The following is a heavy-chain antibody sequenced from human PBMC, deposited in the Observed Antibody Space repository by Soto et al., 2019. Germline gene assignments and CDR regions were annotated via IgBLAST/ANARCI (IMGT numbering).Heavy chain of an antibody. D-gene: IGHD6-19*01. CDR2: IYPGDSDT. V-gene: IGHV5-51*01. J-gene: IGHJ4*02. CDR1: GYIFTSYW. Sequence: PGESLKISCKGSGYIFTSYWIGWVRQMPGKGLEWMGIIYPGDSDTRYSPSFEGQVTISADKSTYTAYLEWSSLKASGTAMYYCARLIGVAGRYFDYWGQGTQVTVSS. CDR3: ARLIGVAGRYFDY.